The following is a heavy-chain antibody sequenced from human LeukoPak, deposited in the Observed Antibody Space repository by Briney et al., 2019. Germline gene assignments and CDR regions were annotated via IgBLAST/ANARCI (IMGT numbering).Heavy chain of an antibody. J-gene: IGHJ6*02. D-gene: IGHD3-22*01. CDR1: GGSISSYY. Sequence: SETLSLTCTVSGGSISSYYWSWIRQPPGKGLEWIGYIYYSGSTNYNPSLKSRVTISVDTSKNQFSLKLSSVTAADTAVYCCARVPDYYDSSGYPLYYYYYGMDVWGQGTTVTVSS. CDR3: ARVPDYYDSSGYPLYYYYYGMDV. CDR2: IYYSGST. V-gene: IGHV4-59*01.